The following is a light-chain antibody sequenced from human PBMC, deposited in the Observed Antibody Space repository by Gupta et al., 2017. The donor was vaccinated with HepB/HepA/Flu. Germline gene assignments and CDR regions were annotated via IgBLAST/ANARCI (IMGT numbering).Light chain of an antibody. CDR3: QQSFSIPFT. J-gene: IGKJ5*01. CDR1: QNIRIN. Sequence: DIQMTQFPSSLSTSVGDRVIITCRASQNIRINLNWYQQKPGKPPKLLIYAASSFHTGVPSRFSGSGFGTDFTLTISRLQPEDLGTYFCQQSFSIPFTFGQGTRLDIE. V-gene: IGKV1-39*01. CDR2: AAS.